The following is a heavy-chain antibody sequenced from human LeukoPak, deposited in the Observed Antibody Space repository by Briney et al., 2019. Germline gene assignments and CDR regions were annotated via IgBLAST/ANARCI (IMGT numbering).Heavy chain of an antibody. Sequence: GGSLRLSCAASGFTFSNYAMSWVRPAPRKGLEWVSAISGRGGSPYYADSVKGRFTISIDNSKTTLYLQMNSLRAEDTAIYYCAKDPHTILYSGNDEWFDPWGQGTLVTVSS. D-gene: IGHD1-26*01. CDR2: ISGRGGSP. V-gene: IGHV3-23*01. J-gene: IGHJ5*02. CDR1: GFTFSNYA. CDR3: AKDPHTILYSGNDEWFDP.